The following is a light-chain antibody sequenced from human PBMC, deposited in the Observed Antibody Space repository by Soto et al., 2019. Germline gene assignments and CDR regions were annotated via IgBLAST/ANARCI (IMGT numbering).Light chain of an antibody. J-gene: IGLJ3*02. Sequence: SYELTQPPSVSETPGKTATITCGGSDMGSKSVNWYQQKPGQAPVLIMFYDRVRPSGIPARFSGSNSGNTATLTISGVEVGDEADYYRQVWDTTSDPEGVFGGGTKVTVL. CDR2: YDR. V-gene: IGLV3-21*04. CDR3: QVWDTTSDPEGV. CDR1: DMGSKS.